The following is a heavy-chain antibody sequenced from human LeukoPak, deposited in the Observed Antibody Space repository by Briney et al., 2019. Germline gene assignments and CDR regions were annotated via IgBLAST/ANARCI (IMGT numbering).Heavy chain of an antibody. V-gene: IGHV3-30*04. D-gene: IGHD2-15*01. J-gene: IGHJ4*02. CDR1: GVTFRSFA. CDR3: AAQPCSVGRCYLDY. CDR2: ISYHGRDT. Sequence: GGSLRLSCAASGVTFRSFAMHWVRQASGKGLEWVAVISYHGRDTYYADSVKGRFTISRDNSKNTLYLQLNSLGAEDTAVYYCAAQPCSVGRCYLDYWGQGTLVTVSS.